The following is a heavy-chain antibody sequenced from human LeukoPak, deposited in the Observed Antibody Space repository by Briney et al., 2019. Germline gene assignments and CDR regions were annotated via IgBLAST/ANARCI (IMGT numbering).Heavy chain of an antibody. Sequence: ASVKVSCKASGYTFTSYGISWVRQAPGQGLEWMGWISAYNGNTNYAQKLQGRVTMTTDTSTSTAYMELRSLRSDDTAVYYCARDLVSYYDFWSGYCQLHTRPWDAVYWGQGTLVTLSS. D-gene: IGHD3-3*01. CDR3: ARDLVSYYDFWSGYCQLHTRPWDAVY. CDR2: ISAYNGNT. CDR1: GYTFTSYG. J-gene: IGHJ4*02. V-gene: IGHV1-18*01.